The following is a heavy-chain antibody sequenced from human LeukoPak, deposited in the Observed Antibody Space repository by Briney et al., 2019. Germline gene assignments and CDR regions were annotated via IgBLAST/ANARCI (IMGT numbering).Heavy chain of an antibody. J-gene: IGHJ6*03. CDR3: AKSRVVAATSPMDV. D-gene: IGHD2-15*01. Sequence: GGSLRLSCAASGFTFSSYAMSWVRQAPGKGLEWVAFIRYDGSNKYYADSVKGRFTISRDNSKNTLYLQMNSLRAEDTAVYYCAKSRVVAATSPMDVWGKGTTVTISS. CDR1: GFTFSSYA. CDR2: IRYDGSNK. V-gene: IGHV3-30*02.